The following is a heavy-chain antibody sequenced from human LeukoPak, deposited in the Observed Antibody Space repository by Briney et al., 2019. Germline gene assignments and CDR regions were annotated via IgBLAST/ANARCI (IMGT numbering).Heavy chain of an antibody. D-gene: IGHD5-18*01. Sequence: GASVKVSCKASGYTFTSYGISWVRQAPGQGLEWMGWMNPNSGNTGYAQKFQGRVTITRNTSISTAYMELSSLRSEDTAVYYCARGQGGYSYKDAFDIWGQGTMVTVSS. CDR2: MNPNSGNT. J-gene: IGHJ3*02. CDR3: ARGQGGYSYKDAFDI. CDR1: GYTFTSYG. V-gene: IGHV1-8*03.